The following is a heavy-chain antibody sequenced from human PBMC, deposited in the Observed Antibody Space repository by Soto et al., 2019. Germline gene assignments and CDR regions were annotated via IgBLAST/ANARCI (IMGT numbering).Heavy chain of an antibody. CDR3: ARIGDYGDYVFDY. J-gene: IGHJ4*02. Sequence: QVQLQEWGPGLVKPSQTLSLTCSVSGGSISSGGYYWSWIRQHPGKGLEWIGYIFYSGSTYYNPSLKSRVTISVDTSKNQFSLKLSSVTAADTAVYYCARIGDYGDYVFDYWGQGTLVTVSS. CDR1: GGSISSGGYY. CDR2: IFYSGST. D-gene: IGHD4-17*01. V-gene: IGHV4-31*03.